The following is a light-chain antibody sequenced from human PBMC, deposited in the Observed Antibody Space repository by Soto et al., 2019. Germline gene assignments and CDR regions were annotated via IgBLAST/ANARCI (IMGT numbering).Light chain of an antibody. CDR3: CSYAVYNNML. J-gene: IGLJ3*02. CDR2: EVN. V-gene: IGLV2-8*01. CDR1: TSDVGGYHY. Sequence: QSVLTQPPSASGSPGQSVTISCTGTTSDVGGYHYVSWYQHHPGEAPKLMIYEVNKRPSGVPDRFSGSKSGNTASLTVSGLQAEDEADYYCCSYAVYNNMLCGGGTKLTVL.